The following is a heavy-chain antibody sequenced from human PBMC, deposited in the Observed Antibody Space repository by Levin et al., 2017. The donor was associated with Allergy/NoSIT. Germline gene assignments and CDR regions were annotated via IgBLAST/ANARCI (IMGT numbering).Heavy chain of an antibody. D-gene: IGHD3-3*01. CDR1: GFSFSRSW. CDR3: ATGEISAFEI. J-gene: IGHJ3*02. CDR2: ILSDGAKT. V-gene: IGHV3-74*01. Sequence: LSLTCAASGFSFSRSWMHWIRQAPGKGLVCVSLILSDGAKTHYADSVKGRFTISRDNAKNILYLQMNSLRDDDTAMYYCATGEISAFEIWGQGTMVTVSS.